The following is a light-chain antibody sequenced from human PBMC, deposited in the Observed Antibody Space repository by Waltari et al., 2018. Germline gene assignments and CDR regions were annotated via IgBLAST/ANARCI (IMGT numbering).Light chain of an antibody. CDR1: SSDIGGYDY. CDR3: SSYGGSNNLV. Sequence: QSALTQPPSASGSPGQSVTISCTGTSSDIGGYDYVSWYQQHPGKAPKVLIYDVSKRPAGVPDHFSGSKSGHTASLTVSGLQAEDEADYYCSSYGGSNNLVFGGGTKLTVL. V-gene: IGLV2-8*01. J-gene: IGLJ3*02. CDR2: DVS.